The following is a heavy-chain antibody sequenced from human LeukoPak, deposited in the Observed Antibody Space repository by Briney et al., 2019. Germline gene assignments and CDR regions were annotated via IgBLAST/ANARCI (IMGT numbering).Heavy chain of an antibody. CDR1: VYTFTSYY. J-gene: IGHJ4*02. D-gene: IGHD5-18*01. V-gene: IGHV1-46*01. Sequence: ASVTVSCKASVYTFTSYYMHWVRKAPGQGLEWMGIINPSGGSTSYAQKFQGRVTMTRDTSTSTVYMELSSLRSEDTAVYYCARGGVQLWLSSVYWGQGTLVTVSS. CDR2: INPSGGST. CDR3: ARGGVQLWLSSVY.